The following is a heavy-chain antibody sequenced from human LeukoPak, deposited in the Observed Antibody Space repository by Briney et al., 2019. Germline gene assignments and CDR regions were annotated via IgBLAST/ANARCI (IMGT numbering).Heavy chain of an antibody. Sequence: PGGSLRLSCEGSGYTFSSYWIGWARQMPGKGLEWMGIIYPGDSDTRYSPSLQGQVTISVDTSIGTAYLQWSSLKASDTAIYYCARQNDFRLDYWGQGTLVTVSS. CDR2: IYPGDSDT. D-gene: IGHD3-3*01. V-gene: IGHV5-51*01. J-gene: IGHJ4*02. CDR1: GYTFSSYW. CDR3: ARQNDFRLDY.